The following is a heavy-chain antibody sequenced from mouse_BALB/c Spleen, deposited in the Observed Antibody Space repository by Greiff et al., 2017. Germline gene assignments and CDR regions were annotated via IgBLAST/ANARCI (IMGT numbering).Heavy chain of an antibody. V-gene: IGHV1-5*01. CDR1: GYSFTSYW. J-gene: IGHJ2*01. CDR3: TRGLYGSHLDY. Sequence: VQLQQSGTVMARPGASVKMSCKASGYSFTSYWMHWVKQRPGQGLEWIGAIYPGNSDTSYNQKFKGKAKLTAVTSASTAYMELSSLTNEDSAVYYCTRGLYGSHLDYWGQGTTLTVSS. CDR2: IYPGNSDT. D-gene: IGHD1-1*01.